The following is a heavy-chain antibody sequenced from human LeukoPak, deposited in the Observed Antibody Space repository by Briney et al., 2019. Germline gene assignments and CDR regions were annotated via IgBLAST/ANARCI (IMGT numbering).Heavy chain of an antibody. J-gene: IGHJ4*02. CDR3: ASSEGGYYYGSGSYFDY. V-gene: IGHV4-59*01. D-gene: IGHD3-10*01. CDR2: IYYSGST. Sequence: SETLSLTCTVSGGSISSYYWSWIRQPPGKGLEWIGYIYYSGSTNYNPSLKSRVTISVDTSKNQFSLKLSSVTAADTAVYYCASSEGGYYYGSGSYFDYWGQGTLVTVSS. CDR1: GGSISSYY.